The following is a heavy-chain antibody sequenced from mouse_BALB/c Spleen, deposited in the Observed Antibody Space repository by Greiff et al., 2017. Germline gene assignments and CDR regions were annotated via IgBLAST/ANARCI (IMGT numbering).Heavy chain of an antibody. CDR1: GYSITSDYA. D-gene: IGHD2-4*01. J-gene: IGHJ4*01. Sequence: VQLQQSGPGLVKPSQSLSLTCTVTGYSITSDYAWNWIRQFPGNKLEWMGYISYSGSTSYNPSLKSRISITRDTSKNQFFLQLNSVTTEDTATYYCARRRYDYRYYAVDYWGQGTSVTVSS. CDR2: ISYSGST. V-gene: IGHV3-2*02. CDR3: ARRRYDYRYYAVDY.